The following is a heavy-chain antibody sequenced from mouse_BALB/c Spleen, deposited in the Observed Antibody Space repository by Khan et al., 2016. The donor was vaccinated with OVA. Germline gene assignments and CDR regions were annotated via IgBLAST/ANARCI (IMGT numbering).Heavy chain of an antibody. J-gene: IGHJ2*01. V-gene: IGHV3-8*02. CDR1: GDSITSGY. CDR2: ISYSGNT. Sequence: EVQLQESGPSLVKPSQTLSLTCSVTGDSITSGYWNWIRKFPGNKVEYMGYISYSGNTYYNQSLKSRISITRDTSKNQHYLQLNSVTTDDTATYFCAGTSYYGNDYFDYWGLGTTLTVSS. D-gene: IGHD2-10*01. CDR3: AGTSYYGNDYFDY.